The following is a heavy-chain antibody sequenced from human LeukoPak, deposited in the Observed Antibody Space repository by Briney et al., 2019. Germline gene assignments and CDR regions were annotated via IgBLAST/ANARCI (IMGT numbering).Heavy chain of an antibody. D-gene: IGHD6-19*01. V-gene: IGHV3-74*01. Sequence: GGSLRLSCAASGFSFNIYWMHWVPHAPGRGLVCVSRISSDESSTSYADSVKGRFTISRDNTKNTLYLQMNSLRVEDTAVYYCARAHAVAGTNWFDPWGQGTLVTVSS. CDR2: ISSDESST. CDR1: GFSFNIYW. CDR3: ARAHAVAGTNWFDP. J-gene: IGHJ5*02.